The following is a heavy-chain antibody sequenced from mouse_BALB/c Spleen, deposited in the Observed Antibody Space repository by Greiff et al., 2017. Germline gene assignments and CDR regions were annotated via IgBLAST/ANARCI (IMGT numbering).Heavy chain of an antibody. V-gene: IGHV2-6-4*01. Sequence: VKLVESGPGLVAPSQSLSITCTVSGFSLSRYSVHWVRQPPGKGLEWLGMIWGGGSTDYNSALKSRLSISKDNSKSQVFLKMNSLQTDDTAMYYCARNKECNGYEYYAMDYWGQGTSVTVSA. CDR2: IWGGGST. D-gene: IGHD2-2*01. J-gene: IGHJ4*01. CDR1: GFSLSRYS. CDR3: ARNKECNGYEYYAMDY.